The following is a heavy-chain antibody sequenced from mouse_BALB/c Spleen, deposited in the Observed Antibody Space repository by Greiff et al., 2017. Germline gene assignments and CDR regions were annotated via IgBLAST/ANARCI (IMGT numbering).Heavy chain of an antibody. V-gene: IGHV3-6*02. J-gene: IGHJ1*01. CDR2: ISYDGSN. CDR3: ARETATPYWYFDV. Sequence: ESGPGLVKPSQSLSLTCSVTGYSITSGYYWNWIRQFPGNKLEWMGYISYDGSNNYNPSLKNRISITRDTSKNQFFLKLNSVTTEDTATYYCARETATPYWYFDVWGAGTTVTVSS. D-gene: IGHD1-2*01. CDR1: GYSITSGYY.